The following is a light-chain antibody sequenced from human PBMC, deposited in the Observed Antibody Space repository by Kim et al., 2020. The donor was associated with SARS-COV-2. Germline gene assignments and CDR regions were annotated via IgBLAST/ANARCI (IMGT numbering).Light chain of an antibody. Sequence: SSELTQDPAVSVALGQTVRITCQGDSLRSYYATWYQQKPRQAPVLVIYGRNNRPSGTPDRISGSTSGNTASLTISGAQAEDEADFYCQSRDSGGNVVFGGGTQLTVL. CDR1: SLRSYY. CDR2: GRN. CDR3: QSRDSGGNVV. J-gene: IGLJ2*01. V-gene: IGLV3-19*01.